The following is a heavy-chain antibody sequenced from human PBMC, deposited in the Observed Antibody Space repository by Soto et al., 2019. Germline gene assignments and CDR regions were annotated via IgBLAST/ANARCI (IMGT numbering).Heavy chain of an antibody. V-gene: IGHV4-39*01. CDR2: IYHTGNA. Sequence: GLEWIGSIYHTGNAYYNPSLKSRVPISVDTSKNQFSLKLTSVTAADAALYYCARHFFDSSDYTTNWFAPWGQGTLVTVS. D-gene: IGHD3-22*01. CDR3: ARHFFDSSDYTTNWFAP. J-gene: IGHJ5*02.